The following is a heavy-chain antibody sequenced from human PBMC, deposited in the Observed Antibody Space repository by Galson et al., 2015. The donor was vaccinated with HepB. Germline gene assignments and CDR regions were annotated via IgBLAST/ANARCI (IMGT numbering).Heavy chain of an antibody. D-gene: IGHD3-10*01. CDR3: ARDGILWFGEESVQDY. V-gene: IGHV1-46*03. CDR2: INPSGGST. Sequence: SVTVSCKASGSTFTSYYMHWVRQAPGQGLEWMGIINPSGGSTTYAQKFQGRVTMTRDTSTNTVYMELSSLKSEDTAVYYCARDGILWFGEESVQDYWGQGTLVTVSS. CDR1: GSTFTSYY. J-gene: IGHJ4*02.